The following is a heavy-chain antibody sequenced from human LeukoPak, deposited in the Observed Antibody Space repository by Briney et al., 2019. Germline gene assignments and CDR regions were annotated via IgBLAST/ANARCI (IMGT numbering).Heavy chain of an antibody. J-gene: IGHJ4*02. Sequence: GGSLRLSCTASGFTFGDHAMSWVRQAPGKGLEWVTFIRSKTRGETTEYAASVKGRFTISRDDSKSIAYLQMNSLKTEDTAVYYCTRGRSGWYTISDYWGQGTLVTVSS. CDR3: TRGRSGWYTISDY. D-gene: IGHD6-19*01. CDR2: IRSKTRGETT. CDR1: GFTFGDHA. V-gene: IGHV3-49*04.